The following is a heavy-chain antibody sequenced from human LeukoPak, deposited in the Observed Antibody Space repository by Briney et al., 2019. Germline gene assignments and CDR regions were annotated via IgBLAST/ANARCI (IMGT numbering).Heavy chain of an antibody. Sequence: PGGSLRLSRTPSVFTVSSNYMSWVPHAPGKGLEWGSVIYSGGKTYYADSVKGRFTISRDNSKNTLYLQMNSLRAEDTAVYYCAREYNYGFARYFDFWRQGPRVSVSS. D-gene: IGHD5-18*01. CDR3: AREYNYGFARYFDF. CDR2: IYSGGKT. CDR1: VFTVSSNY. J-gene: IGHJ4*02. V-gene: IGHV3-66*01.